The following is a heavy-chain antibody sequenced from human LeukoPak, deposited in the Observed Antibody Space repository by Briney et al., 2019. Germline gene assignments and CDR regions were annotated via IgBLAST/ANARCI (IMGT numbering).Heavy chain of an antibody. Sequence: GGSLRLSCAASGFTFDDYTMHWVRQAPGKGLEWVSLISWDGGSTYYADSVKGRFTISRDNAKNSLYLQMNSLRAEDTAVYYCAKDSGSYHYLDYWGQGTLVTVSS. D-gene: IGHD1-26*01. J-gene: IGHJ4*02. CDR2: ISWDGGST. CDR1: GFTFDDYT. V-gene: IGHV3-43*01. CDR3: AKDSGSYHYLDY.